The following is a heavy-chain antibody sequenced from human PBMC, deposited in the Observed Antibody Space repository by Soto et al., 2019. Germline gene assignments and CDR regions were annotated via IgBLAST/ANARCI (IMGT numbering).Heavy chain of an antibody. CDR2: IHNYGSRT. CDR3: ARGDRGAFDL. Sequence: EVQLVESGGGLVQPGESLRLSCAASGFTFSYYWMHWVRQTPGKGLLWVPHIHNYGSRTTYADSVKGRFIISRDNARNTVYLQMNSLRDDDTAVYYCARGDRGAFDLWGQGTAVTVSS. V-gene: IGHV3-74*03. CDR1: GFTFSYYW. J-gene: IGHJ3*01. D-gene: IGHD1-26*01.